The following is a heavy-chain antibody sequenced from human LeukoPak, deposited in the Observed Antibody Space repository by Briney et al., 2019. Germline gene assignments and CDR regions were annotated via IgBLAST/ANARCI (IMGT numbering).Heavy chain of an antibody. Sequence: SETLSLTCTVSGYSISSGYYWGWIRQSPGKGLEWIGSIYHSGSTYYNPSLKSRVTISLDTSKNQFSLKLSSVTAADTAVYYCARTPPARMVRYYYYYMDVWGKGTTVTVSS. J-gene: IGHJ6*03. CDR1: GYSISSGYY. D-gene: IGHD3-10*01. V-gene: IGHV4-38-2*02. CDR3: ARTPPARMVRYYYYYMDV. CDR2: IYHSGST.